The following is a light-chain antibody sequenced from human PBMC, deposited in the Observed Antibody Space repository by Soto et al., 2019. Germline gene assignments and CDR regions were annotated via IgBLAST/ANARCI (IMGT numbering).Light chain of an antibody. CDR2: DAS. V-gene: IGKV3-11*01. Sequence: EIVLTQSPATLSLSPGERATLSCRASQSVSSYLAWYPQKPGQAPRLLIYDASNRATGIPARSSGSGSGPDFTLTISSLEPEEFAVYYYQQRSNWPPTFGGGTKVEIK. CDR1: QSVSSY. J-gene: IGKJ4*01. CDR3: QQRSNWPPT.